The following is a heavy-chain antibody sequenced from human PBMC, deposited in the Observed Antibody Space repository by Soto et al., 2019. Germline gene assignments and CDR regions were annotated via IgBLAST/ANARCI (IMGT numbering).Heavy chain of an antibody. V-gene: IGHV4-31*03. Sequence: SETLSLTSTVIGDSVSSNNYYWSWIRQRPGKGLEWIGYIHYSGDSYDNPSLTSRITMSMDVSKNQFSLNLRSVTAADTAIYYCARDVNDSSGSQGFDYWGQGTLVTVSS. CDR3: ARDVNDSSGSQGFDY. J-gene: IGHJ4*02. CDR2: IHYSGDS. CDR1: GDSVSSNNYY. D-gene: IGHD3-22*01.